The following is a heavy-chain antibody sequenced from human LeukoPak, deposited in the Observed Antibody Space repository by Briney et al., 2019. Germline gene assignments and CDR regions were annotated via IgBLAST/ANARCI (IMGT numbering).Heavy chain of an antibody. CDR2: IKQDGSEK. Sequence: PGGSLRLSCAASGFTFSSYWMSWVRQAPGKGLEWVANIKQDGSEKYYVDSVKGRFTISRDNAKNSLYLQMNSLRAEDTAVYYCAREGYCSSTSCRYLYYYYYYMDVWGKGTTVTVSS. CDR1: GFTFSSYW. J-gene: IGHJ6*03. D-gene: IGHD2-2*01. V-gene: IGHV3-7*01. CDR3: AREGYCSSTSCRYLYYYYYYMDV.